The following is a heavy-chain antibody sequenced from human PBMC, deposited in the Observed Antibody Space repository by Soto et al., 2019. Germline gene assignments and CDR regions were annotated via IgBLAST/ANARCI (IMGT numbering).Heavy chain of an antibody. CDR1: GYTFTGYY. Sequence: GASVKVSFKASGYTFTGYYMHWVRQAPGQGLEWMGWINPNSGGTNYAQKFQGWVTMTRDTSISTAYMELSRLRSDDTAVYYCARVGGYCSGGSCYDWYFDLWGRGTLVTVSS. CDR2: INPNSGGT. D-gene: IGHD2-15*01. CDR3: ARVGGYCSGGSCYDWYFDL. V-gene: IGHV1-2*04. J-gene: IGHJ2*01.